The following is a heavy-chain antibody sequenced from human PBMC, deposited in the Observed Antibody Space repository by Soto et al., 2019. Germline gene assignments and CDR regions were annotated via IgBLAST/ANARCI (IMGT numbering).Heavy chain of an antibody. CDR1: GGSISSYY. V-gene: IGHV4-59*01. Sequence: SETLSLTCTVSGGSISSYYWSWIRQPPGKGLEWIGYIYYSGSTNYNPSLKSRVTISVDTSKNQFSLKLSSVTAADTAVYYCARHSGTYSYYGMDVWGQGTTVTVS. CDR3: ARHSGTYSYYGMDV. CDR2: IYYSGST. J-gene: IGHJ6*02. D-gene: IGHD1-26*01.